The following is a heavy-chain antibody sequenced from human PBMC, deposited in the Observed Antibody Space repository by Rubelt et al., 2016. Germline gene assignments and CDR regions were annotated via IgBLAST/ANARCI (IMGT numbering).Heavy chain of an antibody. Sequence: QVQLVQSGAEVKKPGSSVKVSCKASGGTSRTYSISWVRQAPGQGLEWMGRILPILGVANYAQKFQGRVTITADKSTSTAYMELSSLTSEDTAVYYCASRYCSTTSCYHFDYWGQGTLVTVSS. V-gene: IGHV1-69*04. J-gene: IGHJ4*02. CDR3: ASRYCSTTSCYHFDY. CDR1: GGTSRTYS. CDR2: ILPILGVA. D-gene: IGHD2-2*01.